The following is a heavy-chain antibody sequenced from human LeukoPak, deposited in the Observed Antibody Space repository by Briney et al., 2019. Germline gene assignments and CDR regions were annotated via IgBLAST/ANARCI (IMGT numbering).Heavy chain of an antibody. Sequence: GRSLRLSCTASGFXFGDYAMSWVRQAPGKGLEWVGFIRSKAYGGTTEYAASVKGRFTISRDDSKSIAYLQMNSLKTEDTAVYYCTRCFTANYFDYWGQGTLVTVSS. J-gene: IGHJ4*02. D-gene: IGHD2-21*02. CDR3: TRCFTANYFDY. CDR2: IRSKAYGGTT. CDR1: GFXFGDYA. V-gene: IGHV3-49*04.